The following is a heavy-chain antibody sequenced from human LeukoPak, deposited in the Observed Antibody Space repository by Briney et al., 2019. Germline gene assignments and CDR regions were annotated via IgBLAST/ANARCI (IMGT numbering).Heavy chain of an antibody. CDR2: IYYSGST. Sequence: SETLPLTCTVSGGSISSYYWSWIRQPPGKGLEWIGYIYYSGSTNYNPSLKSRVTISVDTSKNQFSLKLSSVTAADTAVYYCARLADDAFDIWGQGTMVTVSS. CDR3: ARLADDAFDI. J-gene: IGHJ3*02. V-gene: IGHV4-59*08. CDR1: GGSISSYY.